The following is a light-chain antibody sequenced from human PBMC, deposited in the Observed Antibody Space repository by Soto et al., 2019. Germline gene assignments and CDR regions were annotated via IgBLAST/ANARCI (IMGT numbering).Light chain of an antibody. CDR1: QSVSSN. V-gene: IGKV3-15*01. CDR2: GAS. Sequence: EIVMTQSPATLSVSPGERATLSCRASQSVSSNLAWYQQKPGQAPRLLIYGASTRATGIPARFSGSGSGTEYTLTISSLQSEYFAVYYGQQYNNWPYTFGQGTKLEIK. J-gene: IGKJ2*01. CDR3: QQYNNWPYT.